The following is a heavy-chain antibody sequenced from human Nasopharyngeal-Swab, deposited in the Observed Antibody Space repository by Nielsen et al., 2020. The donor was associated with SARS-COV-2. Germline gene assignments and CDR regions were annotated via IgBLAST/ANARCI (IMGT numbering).Heavy chain of an antibody. V-gene: IGHV3-7*01. CDR3: ARAIIGYSDAFDI. CDR1: GFTFSSYW. CDR2: IKQDGSEK. D-gene: IGHD3-22*01. Sequence: GGSLRLSCAASGFTFSSYWRSWVRQAPGKGLEWVANIKQDGSEKYYVDSVKGRFTISRDNAKNSLYLQMNSLRAEDTAVYYCARAIIGYSDAFDIWGQGTMVTVSS. J-gene: IGHJ3*02.